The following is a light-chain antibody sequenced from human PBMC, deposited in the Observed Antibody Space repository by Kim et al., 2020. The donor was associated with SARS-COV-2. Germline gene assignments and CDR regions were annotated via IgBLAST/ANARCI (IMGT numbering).Light chain of an antibody. CDR1: QSISNY. CDR3: QQSYSPPYT. J-gene: IGKJ2*01. Sequence: SASVGDRVSITCRESQSISNYVNWYQQKPGKAPNLLIYTSSTLQSGVPSRFGGSGSGTDFTLTISSLQPEDVATYFCQQSYSPPYTFAQGTKLEI. CDR2: TSS. V-gene: IGKV1-39*01.